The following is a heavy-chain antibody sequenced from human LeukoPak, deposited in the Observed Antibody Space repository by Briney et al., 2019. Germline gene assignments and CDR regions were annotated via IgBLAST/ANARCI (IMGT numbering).Heavy chain of an antibody. CDR1: GGSLTNYY. CDR3: ARFRSSWYGWFDP. Sequence: PSETLSLTCTLSGGSLTNYYWNWIRQPPGKGLEWVGYIYDSGSTNYNPSLKSRVTISLDTSKNQFSLKLSSVTAADTAVYYCARFRSSWYGWFDPWGQGTLVTVSS. D-gene: IGHD6-13*01. J-gene: IGHJ5*02. CDR2: IYDSGST. V-gene: IGHV4-59*08.